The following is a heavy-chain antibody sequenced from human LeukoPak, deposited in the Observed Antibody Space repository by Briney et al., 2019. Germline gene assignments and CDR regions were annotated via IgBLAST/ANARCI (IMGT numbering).Heavy chain of an antibody. CDR3: ARDLRRITGTDY. CDR1: GYTLTRYG. D-gene: IGHD1-20*01. CDR2: ISAHNGNT. J-gene: IGHJ4*02. Sequence: ASVKVSCKASGYTLTRYGISWVRQAPGQGLEWMGWISAHNGNTNYAQKLQGRVTMTTDTSTSTAYMELRSLRSDDTAVYYCARDLRRITGTDYWGQGTLVTVSS. V-gene: IGHV1-18*01.